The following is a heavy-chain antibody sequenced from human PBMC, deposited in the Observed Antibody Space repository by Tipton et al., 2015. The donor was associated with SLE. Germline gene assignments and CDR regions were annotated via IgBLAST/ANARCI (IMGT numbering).Heavy chain of an antibody. V-gene: IGHV4-38-2*01. CDR1: GYSISRGYN. CDR2: IHHSGSF. J-gene: IGHJ4*02. D-gene: IGHD3-10*01. Sequence: GLVKPSETLSLTCVVSGYSISRGYNWGWIRQAPGKGPEWIGSIHHSGSFDYNPSLKSRVTISVDTSKNQFSLKLTSVTAADTALYYCARGLISMVEGGRFDNWGQGTLVTVSS. CDR3: ARGLISMVEGGRFDN.